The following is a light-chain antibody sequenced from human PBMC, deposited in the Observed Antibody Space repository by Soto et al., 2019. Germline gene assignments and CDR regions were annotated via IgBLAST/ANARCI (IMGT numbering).Light chain of an antibody. CDR3: QQYNNWPLT. V-gene: IGKV3-15*01. J-gene: IGKJ4*01. CDR1: QSVSSN. Sequence: EIVITQSPATLSVSPGERATLSCRASQSVSSNLAWYQQKPGQAPRLLIYGASTRATDIPARFSGSGSGTEFTLTISSLQSEDFAVYYCQQYNNWPLTFGGGTKVDIK. CDR2: GAS.